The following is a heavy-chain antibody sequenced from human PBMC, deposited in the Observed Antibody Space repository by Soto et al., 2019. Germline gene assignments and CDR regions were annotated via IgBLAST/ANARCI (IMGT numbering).Heavy chain of an antibody. CDR3: ARDLVAVAGRSRDYYYYGMDV. CDR1: GYPFTTYD. D-gene: IGHD6-19*01. CDR2: ISAYNGNT. V-gene: IGHV1-18*04. Sequence: QVQLVQSGAEVRQPGASVKVSCKASGYPFTTYDITWVRQAPGQGLEWMGWISAYNGNTNYAQKLQGRVTMTTDTSTSTAYMELRSLRSDDTAVYYCARDLVAVAGRSRDYYYYGMDVWGQGTTVTVSS. J-gene: IGHJ6*02.